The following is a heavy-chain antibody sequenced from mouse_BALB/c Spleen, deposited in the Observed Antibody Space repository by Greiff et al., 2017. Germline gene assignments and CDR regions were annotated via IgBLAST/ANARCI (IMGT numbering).Heavy chain of an antibody. CDR3: ARPNWDAYWYFEV. D-gene: IGHD4-1*01. J-gene: IGHJ1*01. V-gene: IGHV5-17*02. CDR2: ISSGSSTI. Sequence: VQLKESGGGLVQPGGSRKLSCAASGFTFSSFGMHWVRQAPEKGLEWVAYISSGSSTIYYADTVKGRFTISRDNPKNTLFLQMTSLRSEDTAMYYCARPNWDAYWYFEVWGAGTTVTVSS. CDR1: GFTFSSFG.